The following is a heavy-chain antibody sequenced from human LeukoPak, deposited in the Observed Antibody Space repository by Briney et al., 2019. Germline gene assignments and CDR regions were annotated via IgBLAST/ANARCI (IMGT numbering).Heavy chain of an antibody. V-gene: IGHV3-11*01. Sequence: PGGSLRLSCAASGFTFSDYYMSWIRQAPGKGLEWVSYISSDSTRYYADSVKGRFTISRDNARNSLYLQMNSLRGEDTAVYYCAGXLXERRXAFWDYWGQGTLVTVSS. CDR2: ISSDSTR. CDR3: AGXLXERRXAFWDY. D-gene: IGHD1-1*01. J-gene: IGHJ4*02. CDR1: GFTFSDYY.